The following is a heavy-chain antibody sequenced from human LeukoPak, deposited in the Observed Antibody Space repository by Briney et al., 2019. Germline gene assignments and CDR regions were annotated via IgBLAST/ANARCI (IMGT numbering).Heavy chain of an antibody. CDR2: ISGSGGST. J-gene: IGHJ3*02. V-gene: IGHV3-23*01. Sequence: GGSLRLSCSASGFTFSSYAMHWVRQAPGKGLEWVSAISGSGGSTYYADSVKGRFTISRDNSKNTLYLQMNSLRAEDTAVYYCAKADAGKTDAFDIWGQGTMVTVSS. CDR1: GFTFSSYA. D-gene: IGHD5-24*01. CDR3: AKADAGKTDAFDI.